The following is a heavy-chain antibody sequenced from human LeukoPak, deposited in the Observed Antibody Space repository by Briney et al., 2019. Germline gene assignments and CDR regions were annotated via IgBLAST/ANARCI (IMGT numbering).Heavy chain of an antibody. J-gene: IGHJ1*01. CDR2: IYTSGST. CDR1: GGSINSGTYY. CDR3: ASAYCGGDCHHSEGYFQH. D-gene: IGHD2-21*02. V-gene: IGHV4-61*02. Sequence: SETLSLTCTVSGGSINSGTYYWSWIWQPAGKGLEWIGRIYTSGSTNYNPSLKSRVTISVDTSKNQFSLKLSSVTAADTAVYYCASAYCGGDCHHSEGYFQHWGQGTLVTVSS.